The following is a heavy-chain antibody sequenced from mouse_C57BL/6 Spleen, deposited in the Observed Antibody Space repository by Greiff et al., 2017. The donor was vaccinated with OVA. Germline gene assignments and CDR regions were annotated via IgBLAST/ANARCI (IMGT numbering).Heavy chain of an antibody. CDR1: GYTFTDYE. J-gene: IGHJ4*01. V-gene: IGHV1-15*01. CDR3: TRAYYGNYDAMDY. CDR2: IDPETGGT. D-gene: IGHD2-10*01. Sequence: VKLQQSGAELVRPGASVTLSCKASGYTFTDYEMHWVKQTPVHGLEWIGAIDPETGGTAYNQKFKGKAILTADKSSSTAYMELRSLTSEDSAVYYCTRAYYGNYDAMDYWGQGTSVTVSS.